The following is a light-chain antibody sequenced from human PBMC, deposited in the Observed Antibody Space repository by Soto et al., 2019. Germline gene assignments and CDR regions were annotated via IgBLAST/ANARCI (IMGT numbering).Light chain of an antibody. CDR2: GNS. CDR3: QSYAV. Sequence: QAVVTQPPSVSGAPGQRVTISGTGSSSNIGAGYDVHWYQQLPGTAPKLLIYGNSNRPSGVPDRFSGSKSGTSASLAITGLQAEDEADYYCQSYAVFGGGTQLTVL. CDR1: SSNIGAGYD. V-gene: IGLV1-40*01. J-gene: IGLJ2*01.